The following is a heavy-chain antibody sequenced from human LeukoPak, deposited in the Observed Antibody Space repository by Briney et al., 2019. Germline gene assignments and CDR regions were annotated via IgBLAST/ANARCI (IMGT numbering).Heavy chain of an antibody. CDR1: GGSINSYY. J-gene: IGHJ3*02. Sequence: SETLSLTCTVSGGSINSYYWTWIRQPPGKGLEWIGYISYSGATGYNPSLKSRVTISEDTSKNQFYLRLSSMTAADTAIYYCAAGGYYGSGAFHIWGLGTMVTVSS. V-gene: IGHV4-59*01. CDR3: AAGGYYGSGAFHI. CDR2: ISYSGAT. D-gene: IGHD3-10*01.